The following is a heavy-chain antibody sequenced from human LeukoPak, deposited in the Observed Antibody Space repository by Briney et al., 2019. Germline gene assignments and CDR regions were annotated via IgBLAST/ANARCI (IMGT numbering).Heavy chain of an antibody. D-gene: IGHD3-16*01. V-gene: IGHV3-21*01. J-gene: IGHJ4*02. CDR2: ISVLSSYT. Sequence: GGSLRLSCSASGFTSGDYDMNGFRQAPGKGLEWVSSISVLSSYTYYGESVKGRLSISRDNAKNSLYLQMNSLGAEDTATYYCGRAFPPLRTSSAGDLWGQGILVTVSS. CDR3: GRAFPPLRTSSAGDL. CDR1: GFTSGDYD.